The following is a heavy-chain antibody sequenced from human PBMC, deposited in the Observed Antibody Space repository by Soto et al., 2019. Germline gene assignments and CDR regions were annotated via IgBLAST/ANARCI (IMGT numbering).Heavy chain of an antibody. V-gene: IGHV1-8*01. D-gene: IGHD4-17*01. Sequence: QVQLVQSGAEVRKPGASVKVSCKASGYLFTTYDINWVRQASGQGLEWLGWMNPDTGTSGYAEKFRGRVTMTRPTSITTAYLEMSGLTSDDTAVYYCVRGGGHFGDYVDFDYWGQGALVIVSS. J-gene: IGHJ4*02. CDR1: GYLFTTYD. CDR3: VRGGGHFGDYVDFDY. CDR2: MNPDTGTS.